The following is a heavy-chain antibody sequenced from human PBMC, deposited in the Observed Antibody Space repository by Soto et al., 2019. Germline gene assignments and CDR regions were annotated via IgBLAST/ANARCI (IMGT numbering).Heavy chain of an antibody. CDR3: ARHQGEQSAFDI. CDR2: IYPDDSDT. V-gene: IGHV5-51*01. J-gene: IGHJ3*02. CDR1: GYDFTFYW. D-gene: IGHD3-16*01. Sequence: PGESLKISCEASGYDFTFYWIGWVRQLPGKGLEWMGIIYPDDSDTRYSPSFQGQVTISADKSITTAFLQWSSLEASDTGMYYCARHQGEQSAFDIWGQGTMVTVS.